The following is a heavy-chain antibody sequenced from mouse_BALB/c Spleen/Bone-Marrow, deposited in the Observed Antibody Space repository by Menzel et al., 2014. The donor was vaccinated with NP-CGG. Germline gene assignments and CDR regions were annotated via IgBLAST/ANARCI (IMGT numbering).Heavy chain of an antibody. Sequence: VQLKESGPGLVKPSQTVSLTCTVTGISITTGNYRWSWIRQFPGNKLEWIGYIYYSGTITYNPSLTSRTTITRDTSKNQFFLEMNSLTAEDTATYYCARDGGLRGYAVDYWGQGTSVTVSS. V-gene: IGHV3-5*02. J-gene: IGHJ4*01. CDR3: ARDGGLRGYAVDY. CDR1: GISITTGNYR. CDR2: IYYSGTI. D-gene: IGHD2-4*01.